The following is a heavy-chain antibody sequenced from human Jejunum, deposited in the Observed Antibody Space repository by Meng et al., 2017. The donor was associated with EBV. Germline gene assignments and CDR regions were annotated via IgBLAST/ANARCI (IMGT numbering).Heavy chain of an antibody. J-gene: IGHJ5*02. Sequence: GQLVQLGAEVRKTGASVRASCKVSVDSFTRYYMHWVRQAPGQGLEWMGIINPTGDSTTYAEKFQGRLTMTRDTSTTTAYMELSSLRSEDTAVYYCAGGMTIRQNWFDPWGQGTLVTVSS. CDR2: INPTGDST. CDR1: VDSFTRYY. D-gene: IGHD5-24*01. V-gene: IGHV1-46*01. CDR3: AGGMTIRQNWFDP.